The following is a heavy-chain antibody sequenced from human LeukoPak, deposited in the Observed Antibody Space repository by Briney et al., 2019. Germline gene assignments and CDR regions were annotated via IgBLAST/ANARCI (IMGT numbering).Heavy chain of an antibody. CDR2: ISAYNGNT. CDR3: ARAGYSYGRYYYYYMDV. Sequence: ASVKVSCKASGYTFTSYGISWVRQAPGQGLEWMGWISAYNGNTNYAQKLQGRVTMTTDTSTSTAYMELRSLRSDDTAVYYCARAGYSYGRYYYYYMDVRGKGTTVTVSS. D-gene: IGHD5-18*01. V-gene: IGHV1-18*01. CDR1: GYTFTSYG. J-gene: IGHJ6*03.